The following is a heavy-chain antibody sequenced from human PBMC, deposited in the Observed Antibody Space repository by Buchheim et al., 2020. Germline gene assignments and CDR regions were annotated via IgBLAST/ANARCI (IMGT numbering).Heavy chain of an antibody. CDR2: IYYSGST. CDR3: ASDPPRGRGDYNDY. Sequence: QLQLQESGPGLVKPSETLSLTCTVSGGSISSSSYYWGWIRQPPGKGLEWIESIYYSGSTYYNPSLKSRVTISVDTSKNQFSLKLSSVTAADTAVYYCASDPPRGRGDYNDYWGQGTL. CDR1: GGSISSSSYY. D-gene: IGHD4-17*01. V-gene: IGHV4-39*01. J-gene: IGHJ4*02.